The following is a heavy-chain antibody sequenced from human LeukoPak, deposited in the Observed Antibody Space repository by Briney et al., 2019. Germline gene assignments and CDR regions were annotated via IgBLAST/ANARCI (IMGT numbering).Heavy chain of an antibody. V-gene: IGHV3-74*01. J-gene: IGHJ4*02. Sequence: PGGSLRLSCAASGFTFSSYWMHWVRQAPGKGLVWVSRINSDGSSTSYADSVKGRFTISRDNAKNTLYLQMNSLRAEDTAVYYCASEALYDFWSEPFDYWGQETLVTVSS. CDR1: GFTFSSYW. D-gene: IGHD3-3*01. CDR2: INSDGSST. CDR3: ASEALYDFWSEPFDY.